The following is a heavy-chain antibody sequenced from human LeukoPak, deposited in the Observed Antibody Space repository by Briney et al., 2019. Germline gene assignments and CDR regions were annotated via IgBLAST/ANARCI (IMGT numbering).Heavy chain of an antibody. CDR1: VGTFSSYA. CDR3: VVWDTAISAEYYYYYYDMDV. V-gene: IGHV1-69*13. D-gene: IGHD5-18*01. J-gene: IGHJ6*03. Sequence: ASVKVSCKASVGTFSSYAIRGVRQAPGQGLEWMGGIIPIYGTAHFAQKFQGRVMITADESTNTASMALNSQRANETHVCYLVVWDTAISAEYYYYYYDMDVWGKGTTVTVSS. CDR2: IIPIYGTA.